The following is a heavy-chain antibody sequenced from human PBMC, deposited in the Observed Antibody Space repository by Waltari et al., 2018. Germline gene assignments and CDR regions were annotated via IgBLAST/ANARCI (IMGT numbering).Heavy chain of an antibody. CDR1: GYTFTGYY. Sequence: QVQLVQSGAEVKKPGASVKVSCNASGYTFTGYYMHWVRQAPGQGLEWMGWINPNSGGTNYAQKFQGRVTMTRDTSISTAYMELSRLRSDDTAVYYCARGPSAMIRPGDAFDIWGQGTMVTVSS. J-gene: IGHJ3*02. V-gene: IGHV1-2*02. CDR3: ARGPSAMIRPGDAFDI. D-gene: IGHD3-22*01. CDR2: INPNSGGT.